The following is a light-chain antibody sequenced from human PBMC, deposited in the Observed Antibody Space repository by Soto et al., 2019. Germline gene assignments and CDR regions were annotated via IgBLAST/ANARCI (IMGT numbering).Light chain of an antibody. Sequence: EVVMTQSPGTLSVSPGERVTLSCRARQSVSSRLVWYQRKPGQAPRLLIYDASTRATGVPGRISGSGSGTEFTLTISSLQSEDFAVYYCQQYNNWPWTFGQGTKVDIK. J-gene: IGKJ1*01. CDR2: DAS. CDR1: QSVSSR. CDR3: QQYNNWPWT. V-gene: IGKV3-15*01.